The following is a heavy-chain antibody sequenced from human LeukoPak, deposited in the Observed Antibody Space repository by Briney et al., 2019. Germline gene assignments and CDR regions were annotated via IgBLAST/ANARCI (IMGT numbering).Heavy chain of an antibody. V-gene: IGHV3-23*01. J-gene: IGHJ4*02. CDR2: ISGSGDST. Sequence: GGSLRLSCAASGFTFSTYAMSWVRQAPGKGLEWVSTISGSGDSTFYADSVKGRFTISRDNSKNTLYLQMNSLRAEDTAIYYCASRGYGSGSYYTFDFWGQGTLVTVSS. CDR1: GFTFSTYA. D-gene: IGHD3-10*01. CDR3: ASRGYGSGSYYTFDF.